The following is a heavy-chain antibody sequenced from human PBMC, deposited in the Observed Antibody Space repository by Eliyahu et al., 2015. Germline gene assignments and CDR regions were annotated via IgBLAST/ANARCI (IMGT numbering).Heavy chain of an antibody. J-gene: IGHJ2*01. CDR3: AREGEGSGWYIVSGFDL. V-gene: IGHV4-4*02. D-gene: IGHD6-19*01. Sequence: ESGPGLVKPSGTLSLTCAVSGGSISSSNWWSWVRQPPGKGLEWIGEIYHSGSTNYNPSLKSRVTISVDKSKNQFSLKLSSVTAADPAVYYCAREGEGSGWYIVSGFDLWGRGTLVTVSS. CDR1: GGSISSSNW. CDR2: IYHSGST.